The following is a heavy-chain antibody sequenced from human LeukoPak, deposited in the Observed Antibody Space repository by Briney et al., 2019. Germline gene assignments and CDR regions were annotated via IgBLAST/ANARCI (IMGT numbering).Heavy chain of an antibody. Sequence: PSETLSLTCAVYGGSFSGYYWSWIRQPPGKGLEWIEEINHSGSTNYNPSLKSRVTISVDTSKNQFSLKLSSVTAADTAVYYCATTDLYSSGWLPEPFDYWGQGTLVTVSS. V-gene: IGHV4-34*01. CDR3: ATTDLYSSGWLPEPFDY. D-gene: IGHD6-19*01. J-gene: IGHJ4*02. CDR2: INHSGST. CDR1: GGSFSGYY.